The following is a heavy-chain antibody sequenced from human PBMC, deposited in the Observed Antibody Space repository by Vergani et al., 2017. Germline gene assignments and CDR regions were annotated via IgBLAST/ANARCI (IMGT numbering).Heavy chain of an antibody. J-gene: IGHJ3*01. CDR3: ARPVGPSAIADGYHV. V-gene: IGHV4-4*08. CDR2: IYSTGSP. CDR1: GGSFNTYY. D-gene: IGHD3-10*01. Sequence: QVQLEESGPGLVKPSETLSLTCTVSGGSFNTYYWSWIRQSPGKGLEWIGYIYSTGSPYYNPTLKSRLAFSVDTSKNLFSLRLKSVTATDTGMYYCARPVGPSAIADGYHVWGQGTMVTVS.